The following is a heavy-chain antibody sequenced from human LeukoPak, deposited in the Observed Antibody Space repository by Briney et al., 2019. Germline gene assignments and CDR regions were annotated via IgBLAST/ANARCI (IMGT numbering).Heavy chain of an antibody. D-gene: IGHD3-10*01. Sequence: PSGTLSLTCAVSGGSISSSNWWSWVRQPPGKGLEWIGEIYHSGSTNYNPSLKSRVTISVDKSKNQFSLKLSSVTAADTAVYYCAREGVMVRGRSSVEYWGQGTLVTVSS. CDR3: AREGVMVRGRSSVEY. CDR1: GGSISSSNW. J-gene: IGHJ4*02. V-gene: IGHV4-4*02. CDR2: IYHSGST.